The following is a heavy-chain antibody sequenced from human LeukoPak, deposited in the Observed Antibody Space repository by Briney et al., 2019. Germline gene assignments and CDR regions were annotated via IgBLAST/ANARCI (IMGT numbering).Heavy chain of an antibody. V-gene: IGHV3-30-3*01. CDR1: GFTVSDNY. CDR2: ISYDGSKK. CDR3: ASAGSYLGDY. J-gene: IGHJ4*02. Sequence: GGSLRLSCAASGFTVSDNYVTWVRQAPGKGLEWVAVISYDGSKKYYADSVKGRFTISRDDSKNTLYLQMNSLRAEDTAVYYCASAGSYLGDYWGQGTLVTVSS. D-gene: IGHD3-10*01.